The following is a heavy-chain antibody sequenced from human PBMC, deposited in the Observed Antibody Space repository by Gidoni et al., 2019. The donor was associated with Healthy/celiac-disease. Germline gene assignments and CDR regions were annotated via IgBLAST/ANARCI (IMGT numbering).Heavy chain of an antibody. CDR1: GFTFSSYA. J-gene: IGHJ3*02. CDR2: ISGSGGST. Sequence: EVQLLESGGGLVQPGGSLRLSWAASGFTFSSYAMSWVRQAPGKGLEWVSVISGSGGSTYYADSVKGRFTISRDNSKNTLYLEMNSLRAEDTAVYYCAKDLPSGDDAFDIWGQGTMVTVSS. CDR3: AKDLPSGDDAFDI. V-gene: IGHV3-23*01. D-gene: IGHD3-10*01.